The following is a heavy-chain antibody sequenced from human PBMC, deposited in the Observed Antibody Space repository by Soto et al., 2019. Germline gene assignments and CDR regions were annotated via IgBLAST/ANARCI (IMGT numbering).Heavy chain of an antibody. CDR3: ARQGYSGYDKVLWFDP. Sequence: SETLSLTCTXSXGSISSSSYYWGWIRQPPGKGLEWIGSIYYSGSTYYNPSLKSRVTISVDTSKNQFSLKLSSVTAADTAVYYCARQGYSGYDKVLWFDPWGQGTLVTVSS. V-gene: IGHV4-39*01. J-gene: IGHJ5*02. CDR1: XGSISSSSYY. CDR2: IYYSGST. D-gene: IGHD5-12*01.